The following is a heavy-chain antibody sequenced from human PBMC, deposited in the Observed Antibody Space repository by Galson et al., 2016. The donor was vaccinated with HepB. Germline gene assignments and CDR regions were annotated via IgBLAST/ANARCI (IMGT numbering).Heavy chain of an antibody. CDR1: GASISDYY. D-gene: IGHD6-19*01. J-gene: IGHJ6*04. Sequence: TLSLTCSVSGASISDYYCNWVRQPPGKALEWIGYVYKTDSTKYNPSLKSRITISGDTSKNQFSLTLNSVTAEDTAVYYCVTGSGWLPDVWGKGATVTVSS. CDR3: VTGSGWLPDV. CDR2: VYKTDST. V-gene: IGHV4-59*01.